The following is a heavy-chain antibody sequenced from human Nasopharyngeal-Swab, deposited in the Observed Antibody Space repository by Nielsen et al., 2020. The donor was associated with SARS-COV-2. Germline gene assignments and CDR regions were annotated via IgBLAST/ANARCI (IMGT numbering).Heavy chain of an antibody. Sequence: GGSLRLSCKGSGYSFSSYWIGWVRQMPGKGLEWMGIMYPRDSDTRYSPSFQGQVTISADKSISTAYLQWSSLKASDTAVYYCATAYNGNYYWDYWGQGTLVTVSS. D-gene: IGHD1-7*01. CDR2: MYPRDSDT. CDR3: ATAYNGNYYWDY. J-gene: IGHJ4*02. CDR1: GYSFSSYW. V-gene: IGHV5-51*01.